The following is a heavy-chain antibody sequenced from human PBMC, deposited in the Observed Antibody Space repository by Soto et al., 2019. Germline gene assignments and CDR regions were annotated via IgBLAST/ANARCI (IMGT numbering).Heavy chain of an antibody. CDR3: AKNGLPPYYYYGMDV. Sequence: QGQLVQSGGEAKKPGASVKVSCKASGYTFTRYGISWVRQAPGQGLEWMGWISGYNGDTNYAQKYQGRVTMTIDTSTSTADKELRSLTSDDTAVYYCAKNGLPPYYYYGMDVWGQGTTVTVSS. V-gene: IGHV1-18*01. CDR1: GYTFTRYG. D-gene: IGHD5-12*01. CDR2: ISGYNGDT. J-gene: IGHJ6*02.